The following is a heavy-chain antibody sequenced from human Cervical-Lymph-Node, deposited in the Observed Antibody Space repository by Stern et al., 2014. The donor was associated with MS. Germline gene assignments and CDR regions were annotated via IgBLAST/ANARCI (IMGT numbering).Heavy chain of an antibody. V-gene: IGHV1-58*01. J-gene: IGHJ3*02. CDR1: GFTFTSPA. D-gene: IGHD3-22*01. CDR2: VVVDSGNT. CDR3: AAEPMYYSDSVGAFDI. Sequence: QMQLVQSGPEVKQPWTSAKVSCKASGFTFTSPAVQWVRQARGQPLDWLGWVVVDSGNTNYAQKFQERVTITRDMSTSTAYMELSSLRSEDTAVYYCAAEPMYYSDSVGAFDIWGQGTMVTVSS.